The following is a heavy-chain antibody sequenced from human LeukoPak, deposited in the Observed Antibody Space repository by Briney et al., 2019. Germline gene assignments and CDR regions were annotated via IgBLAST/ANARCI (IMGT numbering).Heavy chain of an antibody. CDR1: GFTFSSYD. Sequence: PGGSLRLSCAASGFTFSSYDMSWVRQAPGKGLEWVSAITLSGANTFYADSVTGRFAISRDNSKNTLYLPMNSLSAEDTAVYYCAKRGNPAVGHHYLDVWGEGTPVSVSS. D-gene: IGHD2-2*01. V-gene: IGHV3-23*01. CDR3: AKRGNPAVGHHYLDV. CDR2: ITLSGANT. J-gene: IGHJ6*03.